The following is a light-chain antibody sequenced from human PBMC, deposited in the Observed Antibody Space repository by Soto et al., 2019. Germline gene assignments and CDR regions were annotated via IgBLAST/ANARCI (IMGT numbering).Light chain of an antibody. Sequence: EIVLTQSPATLSVSPGERATLSCRASQTVNQKLGWYQQKPGQAPRLLIYVASTRATGIPARFSGSGSGTEYTLTISSLQAEDSAVYYCQQFNTWPHTFGQRTKLEIK. CDR2: VAS. J-gene: IGKJ2*01. CDR1: QTVNQK. V-gene: IGKV3-15*01. CDR3: QQFNTWPHT.